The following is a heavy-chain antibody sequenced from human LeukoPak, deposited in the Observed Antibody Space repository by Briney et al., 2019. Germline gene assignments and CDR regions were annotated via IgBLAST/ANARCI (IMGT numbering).Heavy chain of an antibody. D-gene: IGHD3-22*01. CDR1: GFTFSSYS. J-gene: IGHJ4*02. V-gene: IGHV3-21*01. Sequence: GGSLRLSCAASGFTFSSYSMNWVRQAPGKGLEWVSSISSSSYIYYADSVKGRFTISRDNAKNSLYLQMNSLRAEDTAVYYCANGYYDSSGYYGYWGQGTLVTVSS. CDR2: ISSSSYI. CDR3: ANGYYDSSGYYGY.